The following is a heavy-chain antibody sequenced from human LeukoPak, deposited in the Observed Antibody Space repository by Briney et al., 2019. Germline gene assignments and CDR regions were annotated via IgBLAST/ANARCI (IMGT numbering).Heavy chain of an antibody. CDR3: ARSAGPVVVPAAIGASGHYYYMDV. CDR2: IVVGSGNT. V-gene: IGHV1-58*01. J-gene: IGHJ6*03. D-gene: IGHD2-2*02. Sequence: SVKVSCKASGFTFTSSAVQWVRQARGQRLEWIGWIVVGSGNTNYAQKFQERVTITRDMSTSTAYMELSSLRSEDSAVYYCARSAGPVVVPAAIGASGHYYYMDVWDKGTTVTVSS. CDR1: GFTFTSSA.